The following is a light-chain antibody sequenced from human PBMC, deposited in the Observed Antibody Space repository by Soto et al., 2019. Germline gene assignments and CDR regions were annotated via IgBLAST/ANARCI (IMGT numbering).Light chain of an antibody. J-gene: IGLJ3*02. Sequence: QSALTQPPSASRSPGQSVTISCTGTSSDVGGYNYVSWYQHHPGKAPKLMIYEVSKRPSGVPDRFSGSKSGNTASLTVSGLQAEDEADYHCTAGSNDLWVFGGGTKLTVL. CDR2: EVS. CDR3: TAGSNDLWV. CDR1: SSDVGGYNY. V-gene: IGLV2-8*01.